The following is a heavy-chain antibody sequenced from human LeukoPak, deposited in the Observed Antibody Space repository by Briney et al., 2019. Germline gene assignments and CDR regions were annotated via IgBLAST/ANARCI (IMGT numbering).Heavy chain of an antibody. D-gene: IGHD6-13*01. V-gene: IGHV1-24*01. J-gene: IGHJ1*01. Sequence: GASVKVSCKVSGYTLTELSMHWVRQAPGKGLEWMGGFDPEDGETIYAQEFQGRVTMTEDTSTDTAYMELSSLRSEDTAVYYCATDGQQLVQAEYFQHWGQGTLVTVSS. CDR2: FDPEDGET. CDR1: GYTLTELS. CDR3: ATDGQQLVQAEYFQH.